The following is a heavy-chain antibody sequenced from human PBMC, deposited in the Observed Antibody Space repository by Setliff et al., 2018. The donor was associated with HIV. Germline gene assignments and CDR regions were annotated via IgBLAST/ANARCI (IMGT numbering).Heavy chain of an antibody. CDR2: INAGNGDT. CDR1: GYTFTSNS. D-gene: IGHD1-1*01. CDR3: GRDYWKVLDH. V-gene: IGHV1-3*01. J-gene: IGHJ4*02. Sequence: ALVKVSCKASGYTFTSNSIHWVRQAPGQRLEWMGWINAGNGDTKYSQKFQGRVTITRDTSASTTYMELSSLRSEDTAVYYCGRDYWKVLDHWGQGTLVTVSS.